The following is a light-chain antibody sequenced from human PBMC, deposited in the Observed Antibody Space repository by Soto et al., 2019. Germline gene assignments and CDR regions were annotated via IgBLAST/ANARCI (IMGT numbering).Light chain of an antibody. J-gene: IGLJ2*01. V-gene: IGLV2-11*01. CDR3: QSYDSNLTYLGV. CDR2: NVA. CDR1: RSDVGTYNY. Sequence: QSALTQPRSVSGSPGQSVTISCTGTRSDVGTYNYVSWYQQRLGQVPKLILYNVAKRPSGVPDRFSGSKSGNTASLTISGLQDEDEGDYYCQSYDSNLTYLGVFGGGTKLTVL.